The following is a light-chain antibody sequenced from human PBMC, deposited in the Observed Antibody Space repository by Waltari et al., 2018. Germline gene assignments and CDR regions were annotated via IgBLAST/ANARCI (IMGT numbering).Light chain of an antibody. CDR1: SANIGSKT. V-gene: IGLV1-44*01. CDR2: GDD. Sequence: QSVLTQPPSASGAPGQRVTISCSGGSANIGSKTINWYQPLPGTAPKLLIYGDDQRPSGVPDRFSAPKSGNSGSLAIGGLRSEDEGDYYCAAWIDSLNGVAFGGGTKLTVL. CDR3: AAWIDSLNGVA. J-gene: IGLJ2*01.